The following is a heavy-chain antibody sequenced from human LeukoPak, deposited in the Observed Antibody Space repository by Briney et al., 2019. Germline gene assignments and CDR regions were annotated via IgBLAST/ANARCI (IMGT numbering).Heavy chain of an antibody. CDR3: AKDRSVVPAAADY. CDR2: ISGSGGST. CDR1: GFTFSSYA. Sequence: GGSLRLSCAASGFTFSSYAMSWVRQAPGKGLEWVSAISGSGGSTYYADSVKGRFTISRDSSKNTLYLQMNSLRAEDTAVYYCAKDRSVVPAAADYWGQGTLVTVSS. V-gene: IGHV3-23*01. D-gene: IGHD2-2*01. J-gene: IGHJ4*02.